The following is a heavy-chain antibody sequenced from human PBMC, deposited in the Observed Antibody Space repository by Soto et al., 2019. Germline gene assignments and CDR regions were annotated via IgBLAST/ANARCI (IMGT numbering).Heavy chain of an antibody. CDR3: AKESTARVRHMLDM. CDR1: GFIFSNYG. Sequence: QVQLVQSGGGVVQPGRSLRLSCAASGFIFSNYGMQWVRQAPGKGLVWVAVISHNGKVQYYADSVKDRFTISRDNSKNTLYLQMNRLRADDTAAYYCAKESTARVRHMLDMWGQGTMVTVSS. J-gene: IGHJ3*02. CDR2: ISHNGKVQ. V-gene: IGHV3-30*18. D-gene: IGHD5-18*01.